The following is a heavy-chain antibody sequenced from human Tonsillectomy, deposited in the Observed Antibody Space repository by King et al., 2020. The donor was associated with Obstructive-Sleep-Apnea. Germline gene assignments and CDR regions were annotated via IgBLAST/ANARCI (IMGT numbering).Heavy chain of an antibody. V-gene: IGHV3-9*01. CDR2: ISWNSGSL. CDR3: GKGNMLVDGSGTSTDS. D-gene: IGHD3-10*01. CDR1: GFTFDDYA. J-gene: IGHJ4*02. Sequence: VQLVESGGGLVQPGRSLRLSCVASGFTFDDYAMHWVRQGPGKGLEWVSGISWNSGSLAYADSVEGRFTISRDNAKNSLYLQMNSLRPEDTALYYCGKGNMLVDGSGTSTDSWGQGTLVTVSS.